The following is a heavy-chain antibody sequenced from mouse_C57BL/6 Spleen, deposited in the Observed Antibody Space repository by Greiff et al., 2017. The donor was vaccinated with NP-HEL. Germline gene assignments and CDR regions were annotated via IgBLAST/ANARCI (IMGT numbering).Heavy chain of an antibody. Sequence: QVQLQQSGAELVKPGASVKLSCKASGYTFTNYWMHWVKQRPGQGLEWIGMIHPNSGSTDYNEKFKSKATLTVDKSSSTAYMQLSSLTSEDSAVYYCARIGHYYGSSPWYFDVWGTGTTVTVSS. CDR1: GYTFTNYW. V-gene: IGHV1-64*01. D-gene: IGHD1-1*01. J-gene: IGHJ1*03. CDR2: IHPNSGST. CDR3: ARIGHYYGSSPWYFDV.